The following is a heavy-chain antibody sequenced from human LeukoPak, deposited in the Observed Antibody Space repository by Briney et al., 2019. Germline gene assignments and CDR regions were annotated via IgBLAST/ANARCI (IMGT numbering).Heavy chain of an antibody. CDR1: GFPFSSYN. Sequence: GRSLRLSCAASGFPFSSYNMNWVRQAAGKGLEWVSYISGSGRTIDYADSVRGRFTISRDNAKDSLYLQMNSLRDEDTAVYYCARDRAWASDIWGQGTMVTVSS. D-gene: IGHD3-10*01. CDR3: ARDRAWASDI. CDR2: ISGSGRTI. V-gene: IGHV3-48*02. J-gene: IGHJ3*02.